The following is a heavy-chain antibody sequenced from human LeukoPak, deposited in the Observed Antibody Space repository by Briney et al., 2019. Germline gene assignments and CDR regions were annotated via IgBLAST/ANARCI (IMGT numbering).Heavy chain of an antibody. V-gene: IGHV3-21*01. D-gene: IGHD3-22*01. J-gene: IGHJ4*02. CDR1: GFTFSSYS. Sequence: GGSLRLSCAASGFTFSSYSMNWVRQAPGKWLEWVSSISSSSSYIYYADSVKGRFTISRDNAKNSLYLQMNSLRAEDTAVYYCARDNYYDRTYYFDYWGQGTLVTVSS. CDR3: ARDNYYDRTYYFDY. CDR2: ISSSSSYI.